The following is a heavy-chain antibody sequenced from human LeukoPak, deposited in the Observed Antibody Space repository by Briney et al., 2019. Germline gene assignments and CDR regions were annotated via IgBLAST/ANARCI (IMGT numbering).Heavy chain of an antibody. Sequence: GASVKVSCKASGYTFTSYGISWVRQAPGQGLEWMGWMNPNSGNTGYAQKFQGRVTITRNTSISTAYMELSSLRSEDTAVYYCARGRRYYDSSGYLGSDIWGQGTMVTVSS. CDR2: MNPNSGNT. D-gene: IGHD3-22*01. CDR3: ARGRRYYDSSGYLGSDI. V-gene: IGHV1-8*03. J-gene: IGHJ3*02. CDR1: GYTFTSYG.